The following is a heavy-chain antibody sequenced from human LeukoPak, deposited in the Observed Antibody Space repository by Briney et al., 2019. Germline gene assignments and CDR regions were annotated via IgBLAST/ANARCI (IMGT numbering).Heavy chain of an antibody. D-gene: IGHD5-24*01. CDR1: GFTFSSYE. Sequence: GGSLRLSCAASGFTFSSYEMNWVRQAPGKGLEWVSYISSSGSTIYYADSVKGRFTISRDNAKNSLYLQMNSLRAEDTAVYYCARAQARDPFDYWGQGTLVTVSS. V-gene: IGHV3-48*03. J-gene: IGHJ4*02. CDR3: ARAQARDPFDY. CDR2: ISSSGSTI.